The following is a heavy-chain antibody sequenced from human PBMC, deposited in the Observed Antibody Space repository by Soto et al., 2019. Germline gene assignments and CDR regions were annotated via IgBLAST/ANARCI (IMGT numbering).Heavy chain of an antibody. V-gene: IGHV2-5*02. CDR3: AHTNPYSGYDHGSFDY. Sequence: QITLKESGPTLVTPTQTLTLTCTFSGFSLSTSGVGVGWIRQHPGKALEWLALLYWDDDKRYSPSLKSRLIITKDTSKNHVVLTMTNMDPVDTATYYCAHTNPYSGYDHGSFDYWGQGTLVTVSS. CDR2: LYWDDDK. D-gene: IGHD5-12*01. CDR1: GFSLSTSGVG. J-gene: IGHJ4*02.